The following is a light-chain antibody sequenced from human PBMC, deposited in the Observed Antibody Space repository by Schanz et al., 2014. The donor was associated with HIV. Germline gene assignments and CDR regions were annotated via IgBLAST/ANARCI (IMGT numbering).Light chain of an antibody. J-gene: IGLJ2*01. CDR2: DVT. CDR3: SSYTSNNTVL. Sequence: QSALTQPTSVSGSPGQSITISCTGASMAFSSSNFVSWYQQHPGEAPRLIIYDVTSRPSGVSSRFSGSKSGNTASLTISGLQAGDETDFYCSSYTSNNTVLFGGGTKLTVL. CDR1: SMAFSSSNF. V-gene: IGLV2-14*03.